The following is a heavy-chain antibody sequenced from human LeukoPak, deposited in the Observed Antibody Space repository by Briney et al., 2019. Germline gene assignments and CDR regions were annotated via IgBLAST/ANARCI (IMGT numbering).Heavy chain of an antibody. D-gene: IGHD3-10*01. CDR2: ISGIGGST. CDR1: GFTFSSYG. V-gene: IGHV3-23*01. CDR3: AKRLVRGISYYFDY. Sequence: GGTLRLSCAAYGFTFSSYGMSWVRQAPGKGLEWVSTISGIGGSTYYADSVKGRFTISRDNSKNTLYLQMNSLRAEDTAVYYCAKRLVRGISYYFDYWGQGTLVTVSS. J-gene: IGHJ4*02.